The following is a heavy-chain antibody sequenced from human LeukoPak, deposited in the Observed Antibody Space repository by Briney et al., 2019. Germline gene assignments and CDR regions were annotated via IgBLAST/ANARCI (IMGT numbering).Heavy chain of an antibody. V-gene: IGHV1-46*01. Sequence: ASVKVSCKTSGYTFTNYYIHWVRQAPGQGLEWMGMINPSGGATTYAQKFQGGVTMTRDTSTSTVYMELSSLRSEDTAVYYCARAALPDVRGVWSFDPWGQGSLVTVSS. J-gene: IGHJ5*02. CDR1: GYTFTNYY. CDR2: INPSGGAT. CDR3: ARAALPDVRGVWSFDP. D-gene: IGHD3-10*02.